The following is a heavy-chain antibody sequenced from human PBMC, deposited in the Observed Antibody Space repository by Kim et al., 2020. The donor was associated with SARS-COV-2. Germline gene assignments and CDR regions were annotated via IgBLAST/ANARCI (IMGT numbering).Heavy chain of an antibody. Sequence: SETLSLTCAVYGGSFSGYYWSWIRQPPGKGLEWIGEINHSGSTNYNPSLKSRVTISVDTSKNQFSLKLSSVTAADTAVYYCARRNTGQPGAQQLVRRFDYWGQGTLVTVSS. CDR1: GGSFSGYY. V-gene: IGHV4-34*01. D-gene: IGHD6-13*01. CDR2: INHSGST. J-gene: IGHJ4*02. CDR3: ARRNTGQPGAQQLVRRFDY.